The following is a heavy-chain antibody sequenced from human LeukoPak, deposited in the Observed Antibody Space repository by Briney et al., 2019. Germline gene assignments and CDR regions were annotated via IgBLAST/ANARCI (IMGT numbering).Heavy chain of an antibody. J-gene: IGHJ5*02. Sequence: PVASVKVYCKASGYTFTGYYMHWVRQAPGQGLELMGWINPNSGGTNYAQKFQGRVTMTRDTSISTAYMELSRLRSDDTAVYYCAREYGGYDFRRQCWFDPWGQGTLVTVSS. V-gene: IGHV1-2*02. D-gene: IGHD5-12*01. CDR1: GYTFTGYY. CDR3: AREYGGYDFRRQCWFDP. CDR2: INPNSGGT.